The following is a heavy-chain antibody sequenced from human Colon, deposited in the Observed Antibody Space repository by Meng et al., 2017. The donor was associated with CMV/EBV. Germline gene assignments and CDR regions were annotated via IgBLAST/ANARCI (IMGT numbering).Heavy chain of an antibody. V-gene: IGHV3-23*01. J-gene: IGHJ4*02. CDR3: ARGVIAVGQRHYFAH. CDR2: ISGGGTST. CDR1: GFNFRSSA. D-gene: IGHD6-19*01. Sequence: GESLKISCTASGFNFRSSAMSWVRQAPGKGLEWVSGISGGGTSTYYADSVKGRFTISRDTPNNTLFLQLNSLRAEDTAVYYCARGVIAVGQRHYFAHWGQGTLVTVS.